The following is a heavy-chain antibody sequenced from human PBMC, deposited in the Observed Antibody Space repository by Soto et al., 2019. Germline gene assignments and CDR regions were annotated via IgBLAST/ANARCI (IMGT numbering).Heavy chain of an antibody. CDR2: LYDVDGS. CDR3: ATWHEREHAYDV. V-gene: IGHV3-53*01. D-gene: IGHD1-1*01. Sequence: GGSLRLSCAASGLTVSGKKYVAWVRQAPGKGLEWVSALYDVDGSFYADSVKGRFTTSSDSSKTTVYLQMNGLRPDDTAVYYCATWHEREHAYDVWGQGATVTVSS. CDR1: GLTVSGKKY. J-gene: IGHJ3*01.